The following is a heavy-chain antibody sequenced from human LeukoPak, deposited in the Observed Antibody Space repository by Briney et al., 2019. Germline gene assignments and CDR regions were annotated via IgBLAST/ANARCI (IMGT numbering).Heavy chain of an antibody. CDR2: IYHSGST. J-gene: IGHJ3*02. CDR1: GGSISSGGYY. D-gene: IGHD3-3*01. V-gene: IGHV4-30-2*01. Sequence: SQTLSLTCTVSGGSISSGGYYWSWIRQPPGKGLEWIGYIYHSGSTYYNPSLKSRVTISVDRSKNQFSLKLSSVIAADTAVYYCASGYYDFWSGRDAFDIWGQGTMVTVSS. CDR3: ASGYYDFWSGRDAFDI.